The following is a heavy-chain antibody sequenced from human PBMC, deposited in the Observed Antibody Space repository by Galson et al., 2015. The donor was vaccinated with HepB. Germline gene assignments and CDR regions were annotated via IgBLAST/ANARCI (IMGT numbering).Heavy chain of an antibody. D-gene: IGHD3-3*01. CDR2: IREDGSDK. V-gene: IGHV3-7*01. CDR3: ARGESYHGFWSGHMDL. CDR1: GFTFSSSW. Sequence: SLRLSCAASGFTFSSSWMSWVGQAPGKGLEWVANIREDGSDKYYVDSVKGRFTISRDNAKNSLYLQINSLRADDTAVYFCARGESYHGFWSGHMDLWGQGTLVTVSS. J-gene: IGHJ5*02.